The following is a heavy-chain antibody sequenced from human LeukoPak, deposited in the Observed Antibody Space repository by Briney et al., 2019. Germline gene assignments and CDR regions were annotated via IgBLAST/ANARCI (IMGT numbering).Heavy chain of an antibody. CDR2: LSKSSSTI. D-gene: IGHD3-3*01. CDR1: GVTFSSYS. J-gene: IGHJ4*02. CDR3: AKSYYDFWSGYPS. V-gene: IGHV3-48*01. Sequence: GGSVRLSCAASGVTFSSYSINWVRPAPGKGLEGGSYLSKSSSTIYYADSVKGRFTISRDNYKNTLYLEMNSLRAEDTAVYYCAKSYYDFWSGYPSWGEGTLVTVSS.